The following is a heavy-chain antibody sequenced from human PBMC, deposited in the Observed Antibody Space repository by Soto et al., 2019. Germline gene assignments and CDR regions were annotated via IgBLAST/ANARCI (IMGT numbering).Heavy chain of an antibody. Sequence: GGSLRLSCAASGFTFSSYSMNWVRQAPGKGLEWVSYISSSSSTIYYADSVKGRFTISRDNAKNSLYLQMNSLRAEDTAVYYCARDKFYNSPGFDYWGQGTLVTVSS. CDR2: ISSSSSTI. CDR1: GFTFSSYS. J-gene: IGHJ4*02. D-gene: IGHD1-1*01. V-gene: IGHV3-48*01. CDR3: ARDKFYNSPGFDY.